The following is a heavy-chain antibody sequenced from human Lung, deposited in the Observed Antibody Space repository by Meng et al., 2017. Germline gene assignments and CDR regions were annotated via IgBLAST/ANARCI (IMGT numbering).Heavy chain of an antibody. Sequence: QGPLQQWGAELLKLSGTLSLACACYGGSFSGYYWSWIRQPPGKGLEWIGEIIDSGSTNYNPSLKSRVTISVDTSKNQFSLRVTSVTAADRAVYYCVRRTYSSGWYFDYWGQGTLVTVSS. J-gene: IGHJ4*02. CDR1: GGSFSGYY. CDR2: IIDSGST. CDR3: VRRTYSSGWYFDY. V-gene: IGHV4-34*02. D-gene: IGHD6-19*01.